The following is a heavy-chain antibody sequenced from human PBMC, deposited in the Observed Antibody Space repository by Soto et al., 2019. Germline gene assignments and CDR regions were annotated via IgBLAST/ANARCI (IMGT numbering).Heavy chain of an antibody. CDR3: AKCIALAGTPCYYYGLDV. Sequence: EVHLLESGGDLVQPGESLKLSCAASGFTFTFSSYTMSWVRQAPGEGLEWVSSISASGGSTNYADSVKGSFTISRDNSKNTLYLQMNSLRAEDTAVYYCAKCIALAGTPCYYYGLDVWGQGTTVTVSS. CDR2: ISASGGST. CDR1: GFTFTFSSYT. D-gene: IGHD6-19*01. J-gene: IGHJ6*02. V-gene: IGHV3-23*01.